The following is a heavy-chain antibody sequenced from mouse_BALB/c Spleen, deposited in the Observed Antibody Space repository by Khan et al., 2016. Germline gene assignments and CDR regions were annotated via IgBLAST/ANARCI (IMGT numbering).Heavy chain of an antibody. V-gene: IGHV5-17*02. CDR3: ARMGESYAMDY. CDR1: GFTFSSSG. D-gene: IGHD2-3*01. J-gene: IGHJ4*01. Sequence: EVELVESGGGLVQPGGSRKLSCAASGFTFSSSGMHWVRQAPEKGLEWVAYISSDSSNIYYAVTVKGRFTISRDNPANTPFLQMTSLRSEDTAMYYCARMGESYAMDYWGQGTSVTVSS. CDR2: ISSDSSNI.